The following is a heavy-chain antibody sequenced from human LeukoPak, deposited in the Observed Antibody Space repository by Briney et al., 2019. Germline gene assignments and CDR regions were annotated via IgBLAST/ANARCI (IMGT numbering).Heavy chain of an antibody. V-gene: IGHV1-46*01. CDR2: INPSGGST. CDR1: GYTFTSYY. Sequence: ASVKVSCKASGYTFTSYYMHWVRQAPGQGLEWMGKINPSGGSTSYAQKFQGRVTMTRDTSTSTVYMELSSLRSEDTAVYYCARDLGSSGWEVIFDYWGQGTLVTVSS. J-gene: IGHJ4*02. D-gene: IGHD6-19*01. CDR3: ARDLGSSGWEVIFDY.